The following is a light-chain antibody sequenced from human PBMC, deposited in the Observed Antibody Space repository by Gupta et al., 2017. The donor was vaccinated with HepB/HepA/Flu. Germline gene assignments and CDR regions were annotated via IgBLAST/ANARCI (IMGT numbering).Light chain of an antibody. CDR1: SLRTYF. V-gene: IGLV3-19*01. CDR2: GKD. J-gene: IGLJ2*01. Sequence: SSELTQDPAVSVALGQTVKITCQGDSLRTYFVNWYQQKPRQAPLLISGGKDNRPSGIHDRFAGYSAGSTAYSNVKGAQAEDEAVYFGKSRDSHGLGVIFGGGTKLTVL. CDR3: KSRDSHGLGVI.